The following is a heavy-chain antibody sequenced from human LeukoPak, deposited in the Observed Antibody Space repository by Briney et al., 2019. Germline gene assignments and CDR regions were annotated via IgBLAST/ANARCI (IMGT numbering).Heavy chain of an antibody. Sequence: PGGSLRLSCAASGFTFSSYAMSWVRQAPGKGLEWVSAISGSGGSTYYADSVKGRFTISRDNSKNTLYLQMNSLRAEDTAVYYCAKDIGSSGYYYPDYWGQGTLVTVSS. CDR1: GFTFSSYA. D-gene: IGHD3-22*01. J-gene: IGHJ4*02. V-gene: IGHV3-23*01. CDR2: ISGSGGST. CDR3: AKDIGSSGYYYPDY.